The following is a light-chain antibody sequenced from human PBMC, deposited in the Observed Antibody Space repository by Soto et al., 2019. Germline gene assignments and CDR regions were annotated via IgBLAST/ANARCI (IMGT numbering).Light chain of an antibody. J-gene: IGKJ1*01. CDR2: GAS. CDR1: QSVSSSH. Sequence: EIVVTQSPCTLSLSPLERSTLSCRASQSVSSSHLAWYQQNPGQAPRLLIYGASSRATGIPDRFSGSGFGTDFTLTISRLEPEDFAVYYCQQYGSSPKTFGQGTKVDIK. CDR3: QQYGSSPKT. V-gene: IGKV3-20*01.